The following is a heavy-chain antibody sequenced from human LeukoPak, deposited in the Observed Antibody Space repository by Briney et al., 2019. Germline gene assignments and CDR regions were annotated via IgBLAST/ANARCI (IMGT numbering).Heavy chain of an antibody. Sequence: PGGSLRLSCAASGFTFSSYSMNWVRQAPGKGLEWVSAISGSGGSTFYADSVKGRFTISRDNSKNTLYLQMNSLRDEDTAVYYCTKCGYGDYDIVKWGQGTLVTVSS. CDR1: GFTFSSYS. V-gene: IGHV3-23*01. CDR2: ISGSGGST. CDR3: TKCGYGDYDIVK. J-gene: IGHJ4*02. D-gene: IGHD3-9*01.